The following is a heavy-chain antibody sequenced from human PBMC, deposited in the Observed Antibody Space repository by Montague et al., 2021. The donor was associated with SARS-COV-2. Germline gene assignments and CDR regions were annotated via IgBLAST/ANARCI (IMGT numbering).Heavy chain of an antibody. CDR2: IYTWGYV. V-gene: IGHV4-4*07. CDR3: ARAIWHLDV. CDR1: GDSISRYY. J-gene: IGHJ2*01. Sequence: SETLSLTCSVSGDSISRYYWSWIRQSDGKGLEWIGRIYTWGYVNYNPALKSRVSMSVDTSMTQVSLTVTSVTAADTAVYYCARAIWHLDVWGRGILVTVSS.